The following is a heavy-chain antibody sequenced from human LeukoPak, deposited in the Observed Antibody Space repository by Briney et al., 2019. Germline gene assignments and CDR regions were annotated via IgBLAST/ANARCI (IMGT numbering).Heavy chain of an antibody. CDR3: ARDQTLTVENWFDP. CDR1: GYTFTGYY. J-gene: IGHJ5*02. V-gene: IGHV1-2*02. Sequence: GASVKVSCKASGYTFTGYYMHWVRQAPGQGLEWMGWINPNSGGTNYAQKFQGRVTMTRDTSISTAYMELSRLRSDDTAVYYCARDQTLTVENWFDPWGQGTLVTVSS. CDR2: INPNSGGT. D-gene: IGHD4-17*01.